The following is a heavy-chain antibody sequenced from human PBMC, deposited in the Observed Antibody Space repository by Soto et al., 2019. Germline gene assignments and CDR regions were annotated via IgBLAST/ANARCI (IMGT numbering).Heavy chain of an antibody. CDR1: GYSFTSYW. Sequence: GESLKISCKGSGYSFTSYWIGWVRQMPGKGLEWMGIIYPGNPDTNYSPSFQGHVTISVDKSISTAYLQWSSLKASDTAMYYCARLYDVDTDNWLDPWGQGTLVTVSS. J-gene: IGHJ5*02. CDR3: ARLYDVDTDNWLDP. V-gene: IGHV5-51*01. D-gene: IGHD3-10*02. CDR2: IYPGNPDT.